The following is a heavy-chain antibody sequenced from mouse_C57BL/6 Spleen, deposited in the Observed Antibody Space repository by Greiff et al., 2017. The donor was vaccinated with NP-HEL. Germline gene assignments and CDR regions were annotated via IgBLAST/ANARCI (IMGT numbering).Heavy chain of an antibody. CDR3: ARAGYDYDEAAYYAMDY. V-gene: IGHV5-4*01. D-gene: IGHD2-4*01. Sequence: VQLKESGGGLVKPGGSLKLSCAASGFTFSSYAMSWVRQTPEKRLEWVATISDGGSYTYYPDNVKGRFTISRDNAKNNLYLQMSHLKSEDTAMYYCARAGYDYDEAAYYAMDYWGQGTSVTVSS. CDR1: GFTFSSYA. J-gene: IGHJ4*01. CDR2: ISDGGSYT.